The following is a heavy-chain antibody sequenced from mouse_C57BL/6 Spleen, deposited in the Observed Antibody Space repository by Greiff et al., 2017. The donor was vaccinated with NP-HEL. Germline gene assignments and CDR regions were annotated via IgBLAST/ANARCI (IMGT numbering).Heavy chain of an antibody. CDR3: TTLTGTG. D-gene: IGHD4-1*01. CDR2: IDPENGDT. CDR1: GFNIKDDY. J-gene: IGHJ2*01. V-gene: IGHV14-4*01. Sequence: EVQRVESGAELVRPGASVKLSCTASGFNIKDDYMHWVKQRPEQGLEWIGWIDPENGDTEYASKFQGKATITADTSSNTAYLQLSSLTSEDTAVYYCTTLTGTGWGQGTTLTVSS.